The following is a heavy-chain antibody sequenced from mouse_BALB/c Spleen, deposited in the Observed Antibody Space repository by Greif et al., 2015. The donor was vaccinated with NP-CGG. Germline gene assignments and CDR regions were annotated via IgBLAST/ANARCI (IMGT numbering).Heavy chain of an antibody. V-gene: IGHV14-3*02. CDR3: TGYYYGSSSFAY. CDR1: GFNIKDTY. CDR2: IDPANDNT. J-gene: IGHJ3*01. D-gene: IGHD1-1*01. Sequence: VQLKHSGAELVKPGASVKLSCTASGFNIKDTYMHWVKQRPEQGLEWIGRIDPANDNTKYDPKFQGKATITADTSSNTAYLQLSSLTSEDTAVYYCTGYYYGSSSFAYWGQGTLVTVSA.